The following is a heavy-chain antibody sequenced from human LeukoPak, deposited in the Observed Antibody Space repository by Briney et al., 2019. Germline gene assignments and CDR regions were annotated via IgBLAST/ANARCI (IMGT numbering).Heavy chain of an antibody. CDR2: IYTSGST. CDR1: GGSISSGTYY. CDR3: AREEVVVTARGAFDI. V-gene: IGHV4-61*02. J-gene: IGHJ3*02. Sequence: PSETLSLTCTVSGGSISSGTYYWSWIRQPAGKGLEWIGRIYTSGSTNYNSSLKSRVTISVDTSKNQFSLKLSSVTAADTAVYYCAREEVVVTARGAFDIWGQGTMVTVSS. D-gene: IGHD2-21*02.